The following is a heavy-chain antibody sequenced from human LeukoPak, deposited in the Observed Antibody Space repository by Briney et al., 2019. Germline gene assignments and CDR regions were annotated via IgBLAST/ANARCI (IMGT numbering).Heavy chain of an antibody. CDR1: GFTFSNYW. D-gene: IGHD6-6*01. V-gene: IGHV3-7*01. CDR3: ARWPYSSSYYFDY. Sequence: PGGSLRLSCAASGFTFSNYWMSWVRQAPGKGLEWVANIKQDGSEKYYVNSVKGRFTISRDNAKNTLYLQMNSLRAEDTAVYYCARWPYSSSYYFDYWGQGTLVTVSS. CDR2: IKQDGSEK. J-gene: IGHJ4*02.